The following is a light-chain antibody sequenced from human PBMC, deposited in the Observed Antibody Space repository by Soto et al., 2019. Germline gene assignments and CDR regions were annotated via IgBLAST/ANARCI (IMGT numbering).Light chain of an antibody. V-gene: IGKV3-20*01. Sequence: RAILSFRATQRASSTYLPWSQPRRRQAPTLLLSGATSRATGIPDRFRGSGSGTEFTLTISSLQPDEFATYYCQQLYSIPLTVGGGTKVDIK. J-gene: IGKJ4*01. CDR1: QRASSTY. CDR2: GAT. CDR3: QQLYSIPLT.